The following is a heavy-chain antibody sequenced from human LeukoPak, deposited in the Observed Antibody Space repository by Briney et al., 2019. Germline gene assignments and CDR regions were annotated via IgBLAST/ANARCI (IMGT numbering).Heavy chain of an antibody. CDR2: IYYSGST. J-gene: IGHJ5*02. CDR3: ARGITIVRGVIIKGWFDP. Sequence: PSEALSLTCTVSGGSISSYYWSWIRQPPGKGLEWIGYIYYSGSTNYNPSLKSRVTISVDTSKNQFSLKLSSVTAADTAVYYCARGITIVRGVIIKGWFDPWGQGTLVTVSS. D-gene: IGHD3-10*01. V-gene: IGHV4-59*01. CDR1: GGSISSYY.